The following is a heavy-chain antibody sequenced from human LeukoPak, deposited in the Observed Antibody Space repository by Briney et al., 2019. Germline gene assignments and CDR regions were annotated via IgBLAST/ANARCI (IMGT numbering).Heavy chain of an antibody. V-gene: IGHV6-1*01. D-gene: IGHD3-22*01. CDR3: ARDYYYDSSGFDY. Sequence: SQALSLTCVISGDSVYSNSPAWNWIRQSPSRGLEWLGRTYYRSKWYNDYAVSVKRRITINPDTSKNQFSLQLNSVTPEDTAVYYCARDYYYDSSGFDYWGQGTLVTVSS. J-gene: IGHJ4*02. CDR1: GDSVYSNSPA. CDR2: TYYRSKWYN.